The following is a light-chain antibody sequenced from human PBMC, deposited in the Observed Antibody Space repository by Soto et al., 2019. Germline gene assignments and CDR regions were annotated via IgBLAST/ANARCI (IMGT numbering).Light chain of an antibody. V-gene: IGLV2-14*03. Sequence: QSALTQPASVSGSPGQSNTISCTGTSSDVGGYNYVSWYQQHPGKAPKVMIYDVSYRPSGVSNRFSGSKSGNTASLTISGLQVEDEADYYCSSYTSSSTLVVFGGGTKLTVL. CDR2: DVS. CDR1: SSDVGGYNY. J-gene: IGLJ2*01. CDR3: SSYTSSSTLVV.